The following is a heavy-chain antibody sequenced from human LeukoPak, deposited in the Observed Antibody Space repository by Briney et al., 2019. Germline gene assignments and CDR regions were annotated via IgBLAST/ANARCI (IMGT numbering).Heavy chain of an antibody. CDR2: ISGSGGST. V-gene: IGHV3-23*01. CDR3: AKDPPLYIAAAGTSDY. CDR1: GFTFSSYA. J-gene: IGHJ4*02. Sequence: GGSLRLSCAASGFTFSSYAMSWVRQAPGKGLEWVSAISGSGGSTYYADSVKGRFTISRDNSKNTLYLQMNSLGAEDTAVYYCAKDPPLYIAAAGTSDYWGQGTLVTVSS. D-gene: IGHD6-13*01.